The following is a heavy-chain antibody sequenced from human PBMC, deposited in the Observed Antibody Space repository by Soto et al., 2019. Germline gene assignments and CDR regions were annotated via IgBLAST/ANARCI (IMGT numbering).Heavy chain of an antibody. CDR2: ISAYSGNT. D-gene: IGHD1-26*01. Sequence: ASVKVSCKASGYTLLSYGISWVRQAPGQGLEWMGWISAYSGNTDYAQRLQDRVTLTRDTSTSIAYMELRSLRSDDTAVYYCARNPSGSSFDSWGQGTLVTVSS. CDR3: ARNPSGSSFDS. J-gene: IGHJ4*02. V-gene: IGHV1-18*01. CDR1: GYTLLSYG.